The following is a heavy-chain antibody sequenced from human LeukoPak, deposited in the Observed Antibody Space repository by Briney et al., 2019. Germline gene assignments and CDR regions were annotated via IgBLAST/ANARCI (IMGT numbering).Heavy chain of an antibody. V-gene: IGHV4-30-4*01. J-gene: IGHJ5*02. Sequence: SETLSLTCTVSGGSISSGNYYWSWFRQPPGKGLEWIGYIFYTGSTYYSPSLKSRDTISVDTFKNQFSLKLSSVTAADTAVYYCARKYPDHWFDPWGQGTLVTVSS. CDR2: IFYTGST. D-gene: IGHD6-6*01. CDR1: GGSISSGNYY. CDR3: ARKYPDHWFDP.